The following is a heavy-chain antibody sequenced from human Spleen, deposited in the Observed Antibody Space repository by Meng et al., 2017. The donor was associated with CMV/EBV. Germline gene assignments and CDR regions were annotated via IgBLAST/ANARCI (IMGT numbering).Heavy chain of an antibody. V-gene: IGHV1-8*02. CDR2: INSNTGDT. D-gene: IGHD2-2*01. CDR3: ARGPPYCTSTRCFPYYYNGLDV. CDR1: GYTFSNYD. J-gene: IGHJ6*02. Sequence: ASVKVSCKASGYTFSNYDINWVRQAPGQGLDWMGWINSNTGDTGYAQKFQGRVTMTRNTSTNTVYMDLSSLRFEDTAVYYCARGPPYCTSTRCFPYYYNGLDVWGQGTTVTVSS.